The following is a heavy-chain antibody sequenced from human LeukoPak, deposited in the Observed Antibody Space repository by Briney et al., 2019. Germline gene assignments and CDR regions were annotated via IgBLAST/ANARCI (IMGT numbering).Heavy chain of an antibody. V-gene: IGHV1-46*01. CDR3: ARSITPEGVDY. Sequence: ASVKVSCKASGYTFTSDYMHWVRQAPGQGLEWMGVINPSGGSTSYAQKFQGRVTMTRDTSTSTVYMELSSLRSEDTAVYYCARSITPEGVDYWGQGTLVTVSS. D-gene: IGHD2/OR15-2a*01. CDR1: GYTFTSDY. J-gene: IGHJ4*02. CDR2: INPSGGST.